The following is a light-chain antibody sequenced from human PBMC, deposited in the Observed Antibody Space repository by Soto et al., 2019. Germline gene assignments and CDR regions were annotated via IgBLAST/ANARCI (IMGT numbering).Light chain of an antibody. V-gene: IGLV2-23*02. Sequence: QSVLTQPASVSGSPGQSITISCTGTSSDVGNYNLVSWYQQHPGIAPKLMIYEVNKRPSGVPDRFSGSKSGNTASLTISGLQAEDEADYYCCSFAGSSTFEVFGGGTKVTVL. CDR1: SSDVGNYNL. CDR2: EVN. CDR3: CSFAGSSTFEV. J-gene: IGLJ2*01.